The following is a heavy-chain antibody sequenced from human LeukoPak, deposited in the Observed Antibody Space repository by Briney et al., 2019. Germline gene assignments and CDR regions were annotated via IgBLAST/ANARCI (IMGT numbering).Heavy chain of an antibody. CDR3: ARTNSKMAYYYYYMDV. Sequence: SETLSLTCAVYGGSFSGYYWSWIRQPPGKGLERIGEINHSGSTNYNPSLKSRVTISVDTSKNQFSLKLSSVTAADTAVYYCARTNSKMAYYYYYMDVWGKGTTVTVSS. V-gene: IGHV4-34*01. J-gene: IGHJ6*03. D-gene: IGHD4-11*01. CDR1: GGSFSGYY. CDR2: INHSGST.